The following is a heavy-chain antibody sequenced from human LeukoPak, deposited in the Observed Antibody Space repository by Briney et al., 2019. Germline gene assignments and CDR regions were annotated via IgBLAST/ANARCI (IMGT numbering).Heavy chain of an antibody. J-gene: IGHJ4*02. D-gene: IGHD4/OR15-4a*01. CDR1: GYTFTGYY. V-gene: IGHV1-2*02. Sequence: EASVKVSCKASGYTFTGYYMHWVRQAPGQGLEWMGWINPNSGGTNYVQNFQGRVTMTRDTSISTAYMELSRLTSDDTAVYYCARDRIYGDDGVCDYWGQGTLVTVSS. CDR2: INPNSGGT. CDR3: ARDRIYGDDGVCDY.